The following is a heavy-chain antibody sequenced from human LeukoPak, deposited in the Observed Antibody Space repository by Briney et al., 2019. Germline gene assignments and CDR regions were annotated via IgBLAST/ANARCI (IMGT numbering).Heavy chain of an antibody. Sequence: ASVKLSCKPSGYTFTPSYMHWAPQAPGQGLEWMGWIDSKNGDTKYARKFQSRLTISTVTSIGITYMALSSLISDDTAVYYCAIEAYCIGGRCSVQRVASWGQGTPVTVSS. CDR3: AIEAYCIGGRCSVQRVAS. V-gene: IGHV1-2*02. J-gene: IGHJ4*02. D-gene: IGHD2-15*01. CDR2: IDSKNGDT. CDR1: GYTFTPSY.